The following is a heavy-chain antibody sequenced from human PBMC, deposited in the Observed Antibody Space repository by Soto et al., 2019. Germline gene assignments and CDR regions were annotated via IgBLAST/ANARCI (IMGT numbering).Heavy chain of an antibody. CDR3: ARSTYYDILTSPLTFAY. V-gene: IGHV5-51*01. D-gene: IGHD3-9*01. CDR1: GYSFTSYW. Sequence: GESLKISCKGSGYSFTSYWIGWVRQMPGKGLEWMGIIYPGDSDTRYSPSFQGQVTISADKSISTAYLQWSSLKASDTAMYYCARSTYYDILTSPLTFAYWGQGTLVTVSS. J-gene: IGHJ4*02. CDR2: IYPGDSDT.